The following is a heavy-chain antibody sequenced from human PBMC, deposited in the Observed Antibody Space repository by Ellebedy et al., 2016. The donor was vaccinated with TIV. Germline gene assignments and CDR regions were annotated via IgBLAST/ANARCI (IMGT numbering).Heavy chain of an antibody. V-gene: IGHV3-21*01. CDR1: GFTFSSYS. CDR3: ARDCFEDYYGSGSYTRYGMDV. Sequence: GESLKISCAASGFTFSSYSMNWVRQAPGKGLEWVSSISSSSSYIYYADSVKGRFTISRDNAKNSLYLQMNSLRAEDTAVYYCARDCFEDYYGSGSYTRYGMDVWGQGTTVTVSS. D-gene: IGHD3-10*01. CDR2: ISSSSSYI. J-gene: IGHJ6*02.